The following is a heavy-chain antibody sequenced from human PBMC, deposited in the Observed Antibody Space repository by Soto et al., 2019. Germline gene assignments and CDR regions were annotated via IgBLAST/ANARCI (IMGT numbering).Heavy chain of an antibody. V-gene: IGHV3-74*01. J-gene: IGHJ5*02. CDR3: ATVFDL. CDR2: IDTDGGGT. Sequence: EVQLVESGGGLVQPGGSLRVSCGASGCTLRSHRIHWVRQAPGKGLEWVSRIDTDGGGTSYADSVEGRFTISTDNAKNTVYLQMNGLRAEDTAVYYCATVFDLWGQGTLVTVSS. CDR1: GCTLRSHR.